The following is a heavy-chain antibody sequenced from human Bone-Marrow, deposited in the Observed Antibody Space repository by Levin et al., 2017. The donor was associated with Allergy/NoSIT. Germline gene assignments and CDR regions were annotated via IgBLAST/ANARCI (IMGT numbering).Heavy chain of an antibody. Sequence: GESLKISCAASGFTVSNSYMGWVRQAPGRGLEWVSFINNFGDTYYTDSVKGRFTISTDDPRNTLYLQMNSLRAEDTALYYCARPLGGVIAAQPAQDYYDNMDVWGKGTTVTVSS. CDR3: ARPLGGVIAAQPAQDYYDNMDV. CDR2: INNFGDT. CDR1: GFTVSNSY. V-gene: IGHV3-53*01. J-gene: IGHJ6*03. D-gene: IGHD2-15*01.